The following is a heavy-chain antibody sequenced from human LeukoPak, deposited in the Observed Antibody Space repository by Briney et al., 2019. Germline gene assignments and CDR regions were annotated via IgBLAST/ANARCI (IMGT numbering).Heavy chain of an antibody. V-gene: IGHV3-30-3*01. CDR3: ARALAVSYGSNYYFDH. CDR1: GFTFSSYA. D-gene: IGHD4-23*01. Sequence: GGSLRLSCAASGFTFSSYALHWVRQAPGKGLEWMSVISYDGSNKYYADSVKGRFTISRDNSKNTLYLQMNSLRAEDTAVYYCARALAVSYGSNYYFDHWGQGTLVTVSS. CDR2: ISYDGSNK. J-gene: IGHJ4*02.